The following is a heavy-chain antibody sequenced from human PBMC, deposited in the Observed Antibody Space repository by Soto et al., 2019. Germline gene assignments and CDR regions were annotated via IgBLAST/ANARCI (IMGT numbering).Heavy chain of an antibody. CDR3: ARDRRDTAMVIGIYGMDV. CDR1: GYTFRTYG. CDR2: IGGYNDNT. D-gene: IGHD5-18*01. J-gene: IGHJ6*02. V-gene: IGHV1-18*01. Sequence: ASVKVSCKASGYTFRTYGISWVRQAPGQGLEWLGWIGGYNDNTNYAQKFQGRVTITADESTSTAYMELSSLRSEDTAVYYCARDRRDTAMVIGIYGMDVWGQGTTVTVSS.